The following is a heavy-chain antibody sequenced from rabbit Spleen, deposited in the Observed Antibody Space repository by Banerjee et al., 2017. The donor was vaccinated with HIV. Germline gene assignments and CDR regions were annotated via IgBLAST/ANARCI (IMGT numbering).Heavy chain of an antibody. Sequence: LEESGGDLVKPEGSLTLTCTASGFSFSSSYWICWVRQAPGKGLEWIACIYAGNSDNTYYASWAKGRFTISKTSSTTVTLQMTSLTAADTATYFCARSYAGISYDFGLWGPGTLVTVS. J-gene: IGHJ4*01. CDR3: ARSYAGISYDFGL. D-gene: IGHD8-1*01. CDR1: GFSFSSSYW. CDR2: IYAGNSDNT. V-gene: IGHV1S45*01.